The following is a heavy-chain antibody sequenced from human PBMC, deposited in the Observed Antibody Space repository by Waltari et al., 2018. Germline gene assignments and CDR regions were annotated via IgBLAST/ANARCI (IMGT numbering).Heavy chain of an antibody. Sequence: QVQLQQWGAGLLKPSETLSLTCAVYGGSFSGYYWSWIRQPPGKGLEWMGEINHSGSTNYNPPLKSRVTISVDTSKNQFSLKLSSVTAADTAVYYCARGSNLYSRTGYYYYYGMDVWGQGTTVTVSS. CDR1: GGSFSGYY. V-gene: IGHV4-34*01. D-gene: IGHD6-13*01. CDR2: INHSGST. CDR3: ARGSNLYSRTGYYYYYGMDV. J-gene: IGHJ6*02.